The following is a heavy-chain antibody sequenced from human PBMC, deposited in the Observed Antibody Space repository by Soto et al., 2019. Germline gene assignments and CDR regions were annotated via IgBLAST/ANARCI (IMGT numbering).Heavy chain of an antibody. Sequence: QVQLVESGGGVVQPGRSLRLSCAASGFTFSSYGMHWVRQAPGKGLEWVAVISYDGSNKYYADSVKGRFTISRDNSKNTLYLQMNSLRAEDTAVYYCAKAPFRVTSGVDYWGQGTLVTVSS. D-gene: IGHD3-10*01. V-gene: IGHV3-30*18. J-gene: IGHJ4*02. CDR1: GFTFSSYG. CDR2: ISYDGSNK. CDR3: AKAPFRVTSGVDY.